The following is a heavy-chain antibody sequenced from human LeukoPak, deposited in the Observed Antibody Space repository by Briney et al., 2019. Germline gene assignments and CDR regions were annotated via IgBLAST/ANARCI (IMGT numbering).Heavy chain of an antibody. V-gene: IGHV3-7*01. CDR2: IRQDGSEK. CDR1: GFTFSDYS. CDR3: ARGMRALY. D-gene: IGHD2-8*01. J-gene: IGHJ4*02. Sequence: GGSLRLSCAASGFTFSDYSMSWVRQAPGKGLVWMANIRQDGSEKYYVDSVKGRFTISRDNAKNSLYLQMNSLRAEDTAVYYCARGMRALYWGQGALVTVSS.